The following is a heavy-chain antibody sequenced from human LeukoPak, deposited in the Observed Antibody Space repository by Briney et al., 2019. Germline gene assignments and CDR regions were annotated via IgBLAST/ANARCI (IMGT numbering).Heavy chain of an antibody. CDR1: GGSFSGYY. CDR3: ARILAYGGGKQHNGFDP. J-gene: IGHJ5*02. V-gene: IGHV4-34*01. Sequence: SETLSLTCAVYGGSFSGYYWSWIRQPPGKGLEWIGEINHSGSTNYNPSLKSRVTISVDTSKNQFSLKLSSVTAADMAVYYCARILAYGGGKQHNGFDPWGQGTLVTVSS. CDR2: INHSGST. D-gene: IGHD1/OR15-1a*01.